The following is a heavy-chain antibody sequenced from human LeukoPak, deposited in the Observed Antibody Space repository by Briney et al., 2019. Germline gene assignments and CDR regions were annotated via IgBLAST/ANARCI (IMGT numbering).Heavy chain of an antibody. CDR2: IKQDGSEK. D-gene: IGHD3-9*01. Sequence: QAGGSLRLSCAASGFTFSSYWMSWVRQAPGKGLEWVANIKQDGSEKYYVDSVKGRFTISRDNAKTSLYLQMNSLRAEDTAVYYCARCFYDILTGYFFDYWGQGTLVTVSS. CDR1: GFTFSSYW. CDR3: ARCFYDILTGYFFDY. J-gene: IGHJ4*02. V-gene: IGHV3-7*01.